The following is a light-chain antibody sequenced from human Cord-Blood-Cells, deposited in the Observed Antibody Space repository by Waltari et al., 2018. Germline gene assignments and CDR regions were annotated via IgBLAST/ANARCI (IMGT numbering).Light chain of an antibody. J-gene: IGLJ1*01. CDR1: SSDVGSYNL. Sequence: QSALTQPASVSGSPGQSITISCTGTSSDVGSYNLVSWYQQHPGKAPKPMIYEGSKRPSGLSNRFYGSKSGNTASLTISGLQAEDEADYYCCSYAGSSTYVFGTGTKVTVL. CDR2: EGS. CDR3: CSYAGSSTYV. V-gene: IGLV2-23*01.